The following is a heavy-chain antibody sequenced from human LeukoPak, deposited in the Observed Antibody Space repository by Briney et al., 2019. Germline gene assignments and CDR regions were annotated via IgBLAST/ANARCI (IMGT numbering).Heavy chain of an antibody. Sequence: GGSLRLSCAASGFTFSSYSMNWVRQAPGKGLEWVSSISSSSSYIYYADSVKGRFTISRDNAKNSQYLQMNSLRAEDTAVYYCASGLDGYCSGGSCSLRGPYWGQGTLVTVSS. CDR1: GFTFSSYS. D-gene: IGHD2-15*01. J-gene: IGHJ4*02. V-gene: IGHV3-21*01. CDR3: ASGLDGYCSGGSCSLRGPY. CDR2: ISSSSSYI.